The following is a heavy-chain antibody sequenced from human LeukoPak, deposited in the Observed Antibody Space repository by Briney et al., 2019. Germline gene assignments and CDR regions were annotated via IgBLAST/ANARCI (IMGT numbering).Heavy chain of an antibody. V-gene: IGHV1-46*01. CDR1: GYTFTSYY. CDR2: INPSGGST. D-gene: IGHD1-7*01. J-gene: IGHJ5*02. CDR3: ARGLGPYNWNYWFDP. Sequence: GASVKVSCKASGYTFTSYYMHWVRQAPGQGLEWMGIINPSGGSTSYAQKFQGRVTMTRDMSTSTVYMELSSLRSEDTAVYYCARGLGPYNWNYWFDPWGQGTLVTVSS.